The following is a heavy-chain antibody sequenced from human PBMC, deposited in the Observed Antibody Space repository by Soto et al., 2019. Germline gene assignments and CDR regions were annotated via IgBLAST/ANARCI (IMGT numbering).Heavy chain of an antibody. Sequence: QVQLVESGGGVVQPGRSLRLSCAASGFTFSSYAMHWVRQAPGKGLEWVAVISYDGSNKYYADSVKGRFTISRDNSKNTLYLQMNSLRTEDTAVHYCVRDGTHYDSSGPCFDYWGQGTLVTVSS. J-gene: IGHJ4*02. D-gene: IGHD3-22*01. CDR3: VRDGTHYDSSGPCFDY. CDR1: GFTFSSYA. CDR2: ISYDGSNK. V-gene: IGHV3-30-3*01.